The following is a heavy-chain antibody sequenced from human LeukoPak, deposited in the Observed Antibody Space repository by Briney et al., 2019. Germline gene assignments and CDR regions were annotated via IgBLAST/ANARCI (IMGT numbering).Heavy chain of an antibody. Sequence: SETLSLTCAVYGGSFSGYYWSWIRQPPGKGLEWIGYIYYSGSTNYNPSLKSRVTISVDTSKNQFSLKLSSVTAADTAVYYCARGALSGDGYNFGYWGQGTLVTVSS. CDR2: IYYSGST. CDR3: ARGALSGDGYNFGY. CDR1: GGSFSGYY. D-gene: IGHD5-24*01. V-gene: IGHV4-59*01. J-gene: IGHJ4*02.